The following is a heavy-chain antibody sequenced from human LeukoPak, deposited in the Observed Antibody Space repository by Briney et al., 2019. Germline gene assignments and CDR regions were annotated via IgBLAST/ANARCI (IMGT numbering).Heavy chain of an antibody. CDR1: GGSISSSSYY. Sequence: SETLSLTCTVSGGSISSSSYYWGWIRQPPGKGLEWIGSSYYSGSTYYNPSLKSRVTISVDTTKNQFSLKLNSVTAADTAVYYCARVGGLYYYYYGMDVWGQGTTVTVSS. J-gene: IGHJ6*02. D-gene: IGHD1-26*01. CDR2: SYYSGST. V-gene: IGHV4-39*07. CDR3: ARVGGLYYYYYGMDV.